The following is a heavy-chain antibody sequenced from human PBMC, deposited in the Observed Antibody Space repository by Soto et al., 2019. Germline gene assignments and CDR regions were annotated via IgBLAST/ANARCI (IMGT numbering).Heavy chain of an antibody. V-gene: IGHV1-18*01. Sequence: QVQLVQSGPEVKSPGASVKVSCKASGYTFKNYGIKWVRQAPGQGLEWVGWITTYNGNRYSAEKFQGRVTMTTDTSTSTTYMELRSLISDDTGVYYCARDAQPKGVAADGASDYWGQGTLVTVSS. CDR1: GYTFKNYG. J-gene: IGHJ4*02. CDR2: ITTYNGNR. CDR3: ARDAQPKGVAADGASDY. D-gene: IGHD6-19*01.